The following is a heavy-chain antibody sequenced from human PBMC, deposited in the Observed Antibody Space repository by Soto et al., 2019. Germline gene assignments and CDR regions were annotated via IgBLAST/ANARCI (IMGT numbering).Heavy chain of an antibody. CDR3: LRESRYLNSEPPI. V-gene: IGHV3-74*01. Sequence: EVQLVESGGKLVQPGGSMKLSCAASGFTFDYYWMHWVRQVPGKGLVWISRINLDGSTTDYADSVKGRFTISRDNAKNTLFLQMNSLRVEDTAVYYWLRESRYLNSEPPIWGQGTRVAVSA. CDR1: GFTFDYYW. J-gene: IGHJ4*02. CDR2: INLDGSTT. D-gene: IGHD3-10*01.